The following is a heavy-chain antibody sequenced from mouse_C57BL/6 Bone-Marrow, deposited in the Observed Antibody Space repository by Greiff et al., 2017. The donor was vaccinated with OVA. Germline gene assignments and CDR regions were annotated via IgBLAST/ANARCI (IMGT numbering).Heavy chain of an antibody. Sequence: EVHLVESGGGLVQPGGSLSLSCAASGFTFTDYYMSWVRQPPGQALEWLGFIRNKANGYTTEYSASVKGRFTISRDNSQSILYLQMNALRAEDSATYYCARYGGTGDYWGQGTTLTVSS. CDR2: IRNKANGYTT. D-gene: IGHD3-3*01. V-gene: IGHV7-3*01. CDR1: GFTFTDYY. CDR3: ARYGGTGDY. J-gene: IGHJ2*01.